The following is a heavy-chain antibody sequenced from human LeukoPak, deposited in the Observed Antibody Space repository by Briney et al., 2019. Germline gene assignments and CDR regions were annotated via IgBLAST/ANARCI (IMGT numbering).Heavy chain of an antibody. V-gene: IGHV4-31*03. CDR1: GSSISSGDYY. J-gene: IGHJ4*02. D-gene: IGHD3-10*01. Sequence: SETLSLTCTVSGSSISSGDYYWSWIRQHPGKGLEWIGHIYYSGSTYYNPSLKSRVTISLDTSKNQFSLKLSSVTAADTAVYFCAGRYYYAPYYFDYWGQGTLVTVSS. CDR2: IYYSGST. CDR3: AGRYYYAPYYFDY.